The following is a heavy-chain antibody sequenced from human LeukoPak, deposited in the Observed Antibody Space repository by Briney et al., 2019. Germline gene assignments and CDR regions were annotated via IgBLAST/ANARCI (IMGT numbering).Heavy chain of an antibody. V-gene: IGHV4-59*01. D-gene: IGHD1-26*01. Sequence: SETLSLTCTVSGGSISSYYWSWIRQPPGKGLEWIGYIYYSGSTNYNPSLKSRVTISVDTSKNQFSLKLSSVTAADTAVYYCARDQPKVGAYHYWGQGTLVTVSS. CDR2: IYYSGST. CDR1: GGSISSYY. J-gene: IGHJ4*02. CDR3: ARDQPKVGAYHY.